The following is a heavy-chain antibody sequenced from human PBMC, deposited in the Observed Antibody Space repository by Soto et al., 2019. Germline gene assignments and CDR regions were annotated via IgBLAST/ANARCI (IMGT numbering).Heavy chain of an antibody. D-gene: IGHD2-15*01. V-gene: IGHV1-18*01. CDR2: ISAYNGNT. CDR3: ARDTWSGYYFAY. CDR1: GYTFTSYG. J-gene: IGHJ4*02. Sequence: ASVKVSCKASGYTFTSYGISWVRQAPGQGLEWMGWISAYNGNTNYAQKLQGRVTMTTDTSTSTAYMELRSLRSEDTAVYFCARDTWSGYYFAYWGQGTLVTVSS.